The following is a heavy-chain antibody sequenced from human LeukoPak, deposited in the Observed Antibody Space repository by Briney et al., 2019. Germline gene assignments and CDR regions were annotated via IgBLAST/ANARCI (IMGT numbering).Heavy chain of an antibody. Sequence: GGSLRLSCAASGFTYSSYSMNWVRHAPGKGLELVSDISSSSSTIYYADSVKGRFTISRDNAKNSLYLQMNSLRTEDTAVYYCARDGGGRVLWFGEVYDAFDIWGQGTMVTVSS. V-gene: IGHV3-48*01. J-gene: IGHJ3*02. CDR2: ISSSSSTI. D-gene: IGHD3-10*01. CDR1: GFTYSSYS. CDR3: ARDGGGRVLWFGEVYDAFDI.